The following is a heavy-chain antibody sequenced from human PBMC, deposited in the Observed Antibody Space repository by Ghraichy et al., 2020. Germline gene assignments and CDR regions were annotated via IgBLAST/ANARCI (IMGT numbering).Heavy chain of an antibody. J-gene: IGHJ4*02. CDR2: ITGNGGSA. CDR1: GFIFTNYA. V-gene: IGHV3-23*01. Sequence: GGSLRLSCAASGFIFTNYAMSWVRQAPGKGLEWVSAITGNGGSAFYALSAKGRFTISRDSSKNTMYLQMNSLRADDTAVYYCAKAWDYGYRGWDDWGQGTLVTVSS. D-gene: IGHD4-17*01. CDR3: AKAWDYGYRGWDD.